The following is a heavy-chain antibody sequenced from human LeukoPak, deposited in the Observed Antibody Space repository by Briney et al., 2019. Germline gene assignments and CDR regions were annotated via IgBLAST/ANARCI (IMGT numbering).Heavy chain of an antibody. CDR1: GFTFTNFA. V-gene: IGHV3-30*04. CDR2: ISNDGKNK. Sequence: GGSLRLSCAASGFTFTNFAMHWVRQAPGKGLEWVTVISNDGKNKIYTDSVKGRFTISRDDSTNTLYLQMNSLRDDDTAVYYCARGPNSSGYSYGDSWGQGTLVTVSS. D-gene: IGHD1-26*01. J-gene: IGHJ4*02. CDR3: ARGPNSSGYSYGDS.